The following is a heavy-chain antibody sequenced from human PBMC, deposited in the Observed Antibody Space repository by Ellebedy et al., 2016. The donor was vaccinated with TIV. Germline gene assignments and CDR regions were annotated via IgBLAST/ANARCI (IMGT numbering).Heavy chain of an antibody. V-gene: IGHV3-11*06. CDR3: ARDLFSGSWYVFQH. CDR2: ISSSSSYT. CDR1: GFTFSDYY. J-gene: IGHJ1*01. Sequence: GESLKISCAASGFTFSDYYMSWIRQAPGKGLEWVSYISSSSSYTNYADSVKGRFTISRDNAKNSLYLQMNSLRAEDTAVYYCARDLFSGSWYVFQHWGQGTLVTVSS. D-gene: IGHD6-13*01.